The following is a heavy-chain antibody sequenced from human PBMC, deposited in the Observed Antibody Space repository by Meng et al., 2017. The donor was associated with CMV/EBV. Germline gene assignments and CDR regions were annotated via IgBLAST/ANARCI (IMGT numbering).Heavy chain of an antibody. V-gene: IGHV3-23*01. J-gene: IGHJ4*02. Sequence: GGSLRLSCAASGFAYNNYAMHWVRQTPGKGLEWVSGVSGSGGSTYYADSVKGRFTISRDTPKDTLYLEVKSLKTDDTAIYYCARDKGTGAFDYWGQGSLVTVSS. D-gene: IGHD3/OR15-3a*01. CDR1: GFAYNNYA. CDR2: VSGSGGST. CDR3: ARDKGTGAFDY.